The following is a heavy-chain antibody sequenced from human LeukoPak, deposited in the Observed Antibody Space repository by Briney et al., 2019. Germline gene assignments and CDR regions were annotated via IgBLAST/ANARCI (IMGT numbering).Heavy chain of an antibody. CDR2: INVGNGNT. CDR3: ARGPIIEYQLLRY. Sequence: GASVKVSCKASGFTFINYAIHWVRQAPGQRLEWMGWINVGNGNTKYSQKFQDRITITTDTSASTAYMELSSLISEDTAVYYCARGPIIEYQLLRYWGQGTLVTVSS. CDR1: GFTFINYA. J-gene: IGHJ4*02. V-gene: IGHV1-3*01. D-gene: IGHD6-6*01.